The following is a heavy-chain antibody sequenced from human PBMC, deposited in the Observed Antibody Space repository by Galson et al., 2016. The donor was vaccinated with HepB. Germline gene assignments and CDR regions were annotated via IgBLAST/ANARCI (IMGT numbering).Heavy chain of an antibody. CDR2: INPKNGGT. V-gene: IGHV1-2*02. D-gene: IGHD5-12*01. J-gene: IGHJ5*02. Sequence: SVKVSCKASGYTLTDYYIHYVRQAPGQGLEWMGWINPKNGGTDYAQRFQGRVTMTRDTFISTAYMELSILGSDETSVYYCARGVESVASANWFDLWGQGSLVTVSS. CDR1: GYTLTDYY. CDR3: ARGVESVASANWFDL.